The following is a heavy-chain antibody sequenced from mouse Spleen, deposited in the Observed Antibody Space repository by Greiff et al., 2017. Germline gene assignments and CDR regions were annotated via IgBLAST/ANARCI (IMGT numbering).Heavy chain of an antibody. CDR3: ARYGSNYSFAY. J-gene: IGHJ3*01. CDR2: IYPRSGNT. Sequence: VKLVESGAELARPGASVKLSCKASGYTFTSYGISWVKQRTGQGLEWIGEIYPRSGNTYYNEKFKGKATLTADKSSSTAYMELRSLTSEDSAVYFCARYGSNYSFAYWGQGTLVTVSA. D-gene: IGHD2-5*01. V-gene: IGHV1-81*01. CDR1: GYTFTSYG.